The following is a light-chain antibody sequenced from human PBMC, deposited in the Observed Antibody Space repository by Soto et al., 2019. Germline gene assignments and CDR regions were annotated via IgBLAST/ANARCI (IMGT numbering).Light chain of an antibody. V-gene: IGKV3-15*01. CDR2: DAS. J-gene: IGKJ1*01. CDR3: EQYNHWLT. CDR1: QSVDNN. Sequence: DIVMTQSPATLSVSPGERATLSCRASQSVDNNLDWYKQKPGKPPRLLIYDASTRVTGIPARISGSGSGTEFTLSMSSLQYADFEGYYYEQYNHWLTFGQGTKVDIK.